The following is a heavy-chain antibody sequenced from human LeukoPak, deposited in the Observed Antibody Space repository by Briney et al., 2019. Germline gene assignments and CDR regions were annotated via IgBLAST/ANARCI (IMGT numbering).Heavy chain of an antibody. D-gene: IGHD3-10*01. Sequence: PGGSLRLSCAASGFTFSGSGMHWVRQAPGKGLEWVSGISWSSGSIGYTDSVKGRFTISRDNAKNSLYLQMNSLRSEDTALYYCAKGGSGSHYYMDVWGKGTTVTISS. CDR2: ISWSSGSI. V-gene: IGHV3-9*01. CDR1: GFTFSGSG. J-gene: IGHJ6*03. CDR3: AKGGSGSHYYMDV.